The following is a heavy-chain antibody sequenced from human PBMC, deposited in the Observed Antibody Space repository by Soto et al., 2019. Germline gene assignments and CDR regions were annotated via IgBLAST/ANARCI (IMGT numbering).Heavy chain of an antibody. CDR1: GGDISTYY. D-gene: IGHD3-3*01. CDR3: ARGQRFSDWFDP. Sequence: QVQLQESGPGLVKPSETLSLTCTVSGGDISTYYWTWIRQPAGKGLEWIGRIYSSGSTKYNPSLKSRVTMSLDTSTNQFSLRLSSVTAADTAVYYCARGQRFSDWFDPLGQGTLVTVSS. V-gene: IGHV4-4*07. J-gene: IGHJ5*02. CDR2: IYSSGST.